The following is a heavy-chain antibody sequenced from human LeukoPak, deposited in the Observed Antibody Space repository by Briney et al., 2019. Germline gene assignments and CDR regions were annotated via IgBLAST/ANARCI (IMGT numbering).Heavy chain of an antibody. D-gene: IGHD4-11*01. V-gene: IGHV3-53*01. CDR1: GFTVSNTF. CDR2: IYSVGTT. J-gene: IGHJ6*03. Sequence: PGGSLRLSCAASGFTVSNTFMSWVRQAPGKGLEWVSVIYSVGTTYYADSVKGRFTISRDNSKNSLYLQMNSLRAEDTALYHCARDATVTTRHYYYYYYMDVWGKGTTVTVSS. CDR3: ARDATVTTRHYYYYYYMDV.